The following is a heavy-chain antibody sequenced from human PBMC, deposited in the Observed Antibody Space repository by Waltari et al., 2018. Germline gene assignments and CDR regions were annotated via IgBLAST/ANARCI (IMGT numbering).Heavy chain of an antibody. CDR1: GGTISSYY. CDR3: ARHGYYDFWSGYYKGGLNNWFDP. CDR2: IYYSGST. Sequence: QVHLQESGPGLVKPSETLSLTRPVSGGTISSYYWSWIRQLPGKGLEWFGYIYYSGSTNYNPSLKSRVTISVDTSKNQFSLKLSSVTAADTAMYYCARHGYYDFWSGYYKGGLNNWFDPWGQGTLVTVSS. J-gene: IGHJ5*02. V-gene: IGHV4-59*08. D-gene: IGHD3-3*01.